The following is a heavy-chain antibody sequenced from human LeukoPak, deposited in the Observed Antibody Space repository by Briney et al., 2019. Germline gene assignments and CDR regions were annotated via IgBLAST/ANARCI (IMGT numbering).Heavy chain of an antibody. CDR1: GFTVSSNY. Sequence: LAGGSLRLSCAASGFTVSSNYMSWVRQAPGKGLEWVSVIYSGGSTYYADSVKGRFTISRDNSKNTLYLQMNSLRAEDTAVYYCAKVGDYWDFDYWGQGTLVTVSS. CDR2: IYSGGST. CDR3: AKVGDYWDFDY. J-gene: IGHJ4*02. D-gene: IGHD2-8*02. V-gene: IGHV3-66*01.